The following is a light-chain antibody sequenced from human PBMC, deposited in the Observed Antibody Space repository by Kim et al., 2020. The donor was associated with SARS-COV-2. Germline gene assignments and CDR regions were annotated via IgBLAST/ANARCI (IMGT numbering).Light chain of an antibody. CDR2: AAS. CDR1: QSVSSSY. CDR3: QHYGASFWT. V-gene: IGKV3-20*01. Sequence: EIVLTQSPGTLSLSPGERATLSCRTSQSVSSSYLAWYQQKPGQAPRLFIYAASTRATGIPDRFSGSGSGTDFTLTISRLEPEDSAVYYCQHYGASFWTFVHGTKVEIK. J-gene: IGKJ1*01.